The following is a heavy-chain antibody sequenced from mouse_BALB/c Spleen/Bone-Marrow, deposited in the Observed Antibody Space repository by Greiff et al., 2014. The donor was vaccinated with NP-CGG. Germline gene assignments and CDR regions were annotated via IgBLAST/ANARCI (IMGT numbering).Heavy chain of an antibody. Sequence: EVHLVESGADLVKPGASVKLSYTTSGFNIKDTFMHWVKQRPEQGLEWIGRIDPASGNTKYDPKFQGKATITADTSSNKVSLQLSGLTSEDTAVYYCAHDAPFTYWGQGTLVTVSA. D-gene: IGHD2-3*01. CDR2: IDPASGNT. CDR3: AHDAPFTY. V-gene: IGHV14-3*02. CDR1: GFNIKDTF. J-gene: IGHJ3*01.